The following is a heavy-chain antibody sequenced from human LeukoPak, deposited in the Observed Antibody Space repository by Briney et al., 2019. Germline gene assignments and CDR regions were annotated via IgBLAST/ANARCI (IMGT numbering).Heavy chain of an antibody. CDR2: IHSGGSP. CDR3: ARGRGLDV. V-gene: IGHV3-53*01. J-gene: IGHJ6*02. CDR1: GFIVSANH. Sequence: PGGSLRLSCAASGFIVSANHMSWVRQAPGKGLEWVPVIHSGGSPFYVDSVKGRFTISKDNSKNTLYLQMNSLRAEDTAVYYCARGRGLDVWGQGTTVTVSS.